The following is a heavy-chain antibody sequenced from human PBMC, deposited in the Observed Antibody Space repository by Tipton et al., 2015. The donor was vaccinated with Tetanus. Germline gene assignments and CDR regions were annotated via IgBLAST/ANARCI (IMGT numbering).Heavy chain of an antibody. CDR1: GYTFTHYY. D-gene: IGHD1-26*01. CDR3: ARDREAFDF. V-gene: IGHV1-46*04. CDR2: IYPSDGST. Sequence: QSGAEVKKPGASVKVSCKTSGYTFTHYYLHWVRQAPGQGLEWMGMIYPSDGSTSYAQKLQGRVTMTRDTPTSTVYMELSSLRSDDTAVYYCARDREAFDFWGQGTMVTVSS. J-gene: IGHJ3*01.